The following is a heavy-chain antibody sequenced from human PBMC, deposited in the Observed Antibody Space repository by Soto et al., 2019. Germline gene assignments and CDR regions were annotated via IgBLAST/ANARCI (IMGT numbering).Heavy chain of an antibody. V-gene: IGHV3-30*18. D-gene: IGHD4-17*01. Sequence: PGGSLRLSCAASGFTFSSYGLHWVRQAPGKGLEWVAVISYDGSNKYYADPVKGRFTISRDNSKNTLYLQTDSLRAEDTAVYYFGKGGASTVTLDYWGQGTLVTVSS. CDR2: ISYDGSNK. CDR1: GFTFSSYG. J-gene: IGHJ4*02. CDR3: GKGGASTVTLDY.